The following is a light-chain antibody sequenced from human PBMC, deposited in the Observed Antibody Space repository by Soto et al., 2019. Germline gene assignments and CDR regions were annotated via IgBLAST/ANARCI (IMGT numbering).Light chain of an antibody. J-gene: IGLJ1*01. V-gene: IGLV2-11*01. CDR1: SSDIGGYKY. CDR2: DVS. Sequence: QSALTQPASVSGSPGQSITISCTGTSSDIGGYKYASWYQQHPGKAPKLMIYDVSKRPSGVPDRFSGSKSGNTASLTISGLQAEDEADYYCCSYAGSYTYVFGTGTKVTVL. CDR3: CSYAGSYTYV.